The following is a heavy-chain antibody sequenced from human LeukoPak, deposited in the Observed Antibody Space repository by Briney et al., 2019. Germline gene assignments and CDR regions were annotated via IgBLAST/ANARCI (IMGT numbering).Heavy chain of an antibody. CDR3: ANSIVARGMDV. J-gene: IGHJ6*02. CDR1: GFTFSSYG. CDR2: ISWNSGSI. D-gene: IGHD6-6*01. Sequence: GGSLRLSCAASGFTFSSYGMSWVRQAPGKGLEWVSGISWNSGSIGYADSVKGRFTISRDNAKNSLYLQMNSLRAEDTAVYYCANSIVARGMDVWGQGTTVTVSS. V-gene: IGHV3-20*04.